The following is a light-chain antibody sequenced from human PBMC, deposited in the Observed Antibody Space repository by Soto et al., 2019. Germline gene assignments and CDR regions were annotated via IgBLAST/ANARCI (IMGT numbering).Light chain of an antibody. Sequence: IPLTRSPSSRFASVGEQSTITGGQSQTIEIYWNWYQQKPGKAPRALFSGASNLQSGVPSRFSGSGSGTDFTLTISSLQSEDFASYFCQHTFNSPPWTFGQGTKVEVK. V-gene: IGKV1-39*01. J-gene: IGKJ1*01. CDR1: QTIEIY. CDR3: QHTFNSPPWT. CDR2: GAS.